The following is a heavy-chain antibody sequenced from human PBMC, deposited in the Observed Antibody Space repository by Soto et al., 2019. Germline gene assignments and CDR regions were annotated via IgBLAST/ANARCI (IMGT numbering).Heavy chain of an antibody. CDR2: MNPNSGNT. J-gene: IGHJ5*02. CDR1: GYTFTSYD. Sequence: ASVKVSCKASGYTFTSYDINWVRQATGQGLEWMGWMNPNSGNTGYAQKFQGRVTMTTDTSTSTAYMELRSLRSDDTAVYYCARAYECPWGQGTLVTVSS. CDR3: ARAYECP. D-gene: IGHD3-22*01. V-gene: IGHV1-8*01.